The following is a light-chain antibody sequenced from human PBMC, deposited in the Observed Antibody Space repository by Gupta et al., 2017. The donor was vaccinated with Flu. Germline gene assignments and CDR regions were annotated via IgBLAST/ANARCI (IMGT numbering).Light chain of an antibody. V-gene: IGLV2-14*01. J-gene: IGLJ3*02. CDR2: DVT. CDR3: SSYGAVGL. CDR1: TSDVGAYNY. Sequence: QSALTQPASVSWSPGQSIAISCTGSTSDVGAYNYVSWYQQNPGKAPKLIIYDVTNRPSGVSTRFSGSKSGNTASLTISGLQAEDEADYYCSSYGAVGLFGGGTKVTVL.